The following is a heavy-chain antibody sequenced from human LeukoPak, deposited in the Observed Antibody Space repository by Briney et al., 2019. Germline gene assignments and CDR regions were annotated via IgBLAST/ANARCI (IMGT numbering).Heavy chain of an antibody. D-gene: IGHD3-16*01. J-gene: IGHJ4*02. V-gene: IGHV1-2*02. CDR2: INPYSGGT. Sequence: GASVKVSCKASGYTFTGYYMHWVRQAPGHGLEWVGCINPYSGGTNYAQKFQGRVTMTRDTSISSPYMQLSRLRSEDTAVYYCARDRWIITCGGSYYFDYWGQGTLVTVSS. CDR1: GYTFTGYY. CDR3: ARDRWIITCGGSYYFDY.